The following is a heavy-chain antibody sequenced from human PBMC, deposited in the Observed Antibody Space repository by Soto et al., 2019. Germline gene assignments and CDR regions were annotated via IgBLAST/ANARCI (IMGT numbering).Heavy chain of an antibody. V-gene: IGHV4-59*01. CDR2: IYYSGST. J-gene: IGHJ4*02. CDR3: AGGVEIATILAQNVGSPFCL. D-gene: IGHD2-21*01. CDR1: GGSISSYY. Sequence: SETLSLTCTVSGGSISSYYWSWIRQPPGKGLEWIGYIYYSGSTNYNPSLKSRVTISVDTSKNQFSLKLSSVTAADTGVYYLAGGVEIATILAQNVGSPFCLWGQGTLVNVSS.